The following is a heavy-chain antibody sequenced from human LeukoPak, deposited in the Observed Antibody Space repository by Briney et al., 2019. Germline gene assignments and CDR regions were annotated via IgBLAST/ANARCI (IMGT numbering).Heavy chain of an antibody. CDR3: ARVGSSSKYYYYMDV. V-gene: IGHV3-48*04. CDR2: ITSSGSTV. J-gene: IGHJ6*03. Sequence: PGGSLRLSCAASGFTFSSYTVNWVRQAPGKGLEWVSYITSSGSTVYYADSVKGRFTISRDNAKNSLYLQMQSPTAEDTAVYFCARVGSSSKYYYYMDVWGKGTTVTVSS. D-gene: IGHD3-10*01. CDR1: GFTFSSYT.